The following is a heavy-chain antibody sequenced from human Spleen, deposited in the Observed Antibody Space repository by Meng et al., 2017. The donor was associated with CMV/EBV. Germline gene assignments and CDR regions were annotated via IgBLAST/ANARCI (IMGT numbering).Heavy chain of an antibody. CDR3: ARDRPHNWFDP. CDR2: VSPTVGST. CDR1: GYPFTGYY. V-gene: IGHV1-46*01. Sequence: QVQLVQSGTEVKEPGASVRVSCKATGYPFTGYYIHWVRQAPGQGLEWMGLVSPTVGSTVYAQGFQGRLTVTRDLSTSTVYMELRSLTSEDTAIYYCARDRPHNWFDPWGQGTLVTVSS. J-gene: IGHJ5*02.